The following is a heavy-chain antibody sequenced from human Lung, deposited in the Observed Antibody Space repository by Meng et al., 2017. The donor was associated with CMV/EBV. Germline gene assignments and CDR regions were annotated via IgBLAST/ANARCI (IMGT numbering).Heavy chain of an antibody. J-gene: IGHJ4*02. CDR1: GFTFNSYA. D-gene: IGHD5-18*01. V-gene: IGHV3-23*01. Sequence: GESXKISCTASGFTFNSYAMTWVRQAPGKGLEWVSLTSDSGDSPYYADSVKGRFIISRDNSKNMVYLQMKRLRADDTAIYYCAKTLNGYGGEDSWGQGTLVTVSS. CDR2: TSDSGDSP. CDR3: AKTLNGYGGEDS.